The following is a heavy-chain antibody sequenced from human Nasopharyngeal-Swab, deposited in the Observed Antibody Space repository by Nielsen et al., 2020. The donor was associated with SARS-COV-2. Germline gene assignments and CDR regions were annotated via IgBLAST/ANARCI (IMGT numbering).Heavy chain of an antibody. J-gene: IGHJ4*02. CDR3: ARVYCGGDCYSLGERYYFDY. V-gene: IGHV4-59*08. D-gene: IGHD2-21*02. Sequence: SETLSLTCTVSGGSISSYYWSWIRQPPGKGLEWIGYIYYSGSTNYNPSLKSRVTISVDTSKNQFSLKLSSVTAADTAVYYCARVYCGGDCYSLGERYYFDYWGQGTLVTVSS. CDR1: GGSISSYY. CDR2: IYYSGST.